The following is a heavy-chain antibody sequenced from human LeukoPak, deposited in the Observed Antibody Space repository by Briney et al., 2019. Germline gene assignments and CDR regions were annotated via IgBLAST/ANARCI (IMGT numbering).Heavy chain of an antibody. V-gene: IGHV3-23*01. CDR2: IGRSGADT. Sequence: GGSLRLSCAASGFTFSSYAMSWVHQAPGKGLEWVSGIGRSGADTYYTDSVKGRFTISRDNSKNTLYLQMNNLRGDDTAVFYCTKDARATPDGFDYWGQGTLVTVSS. CDR1: GFTFSSYA. J-gene: IGHJ4*02. D-gene: IGHD2-15*01. CDR3: TKDARATPDGFDY.